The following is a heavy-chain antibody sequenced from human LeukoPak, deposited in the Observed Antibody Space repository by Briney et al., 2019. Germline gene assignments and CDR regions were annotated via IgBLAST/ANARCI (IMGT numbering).Heavy chain of an antibody. CDR1: GFTFSSYS. CDR3: AREGWKYSSSSFYYYYYMDV. Sequence: GGSLRLSCAASGFTFSSYSMNWVRQAPGKGLEWVSSISSSSSYIYYADSVKGRFTISRDNAKNSLYLQMNSLRAEDTAVYYCAREGWKYSSSSFYYYYYMDVWGKGTTVTVSS. J-gene: IGHJ6*03. CDR2: ISSSSSYI. V-gene: IGHV3-21*01. D-gene: IGHD6-6*01.